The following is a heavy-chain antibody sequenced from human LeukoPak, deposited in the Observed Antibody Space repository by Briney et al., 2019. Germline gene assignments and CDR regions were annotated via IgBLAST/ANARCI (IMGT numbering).Heavy chain of an antibody. CDR1: GFTFSNYA. V-gene: IGHV3-23*01. D-gene: IGHD3-16*01. CDR2: ISGTGGRT. Sequence: GGSLRLSCAASGFTFSNYAMTWVRQAPGKGLEWVSSISGTGGRTYSADSVKGRFTISRDNSKNTLYLQMKNLRVEHTAVYYCAKGLHGGVGYGVDVWGQGTTVSVSS. J-gene: IGHJ6*02. CDR3: AKGLHGGVGYGVDV.